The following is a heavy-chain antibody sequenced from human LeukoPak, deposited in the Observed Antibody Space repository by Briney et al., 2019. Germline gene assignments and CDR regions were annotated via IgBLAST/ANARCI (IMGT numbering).Heavy chain of an antibody. D-gene: IGHD4-11*01. CDR2: IYHSGTT. Sequence: SETLSLTCAVSGGSISNNYWWTWVRQPPGKGLEWLGEIYHSGTTYYNPSLKSRLTISVDKSKNQFSLRLSSVTAADTAVYYCARYRGKTTVSSLDWFDPWGQGTLVTVSP. V-gene: IGHV4-4*02. J-gene: IGHJ5*02. CDR1: GGSISNNYW. CDR3: ARYRGKTTVSSLDWFDP.